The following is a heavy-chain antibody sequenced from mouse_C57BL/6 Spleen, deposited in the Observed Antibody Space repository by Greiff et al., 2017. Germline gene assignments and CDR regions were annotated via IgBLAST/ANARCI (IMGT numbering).Heavy chain of an antibody. D-gene: IGHD3-1*01. CDR2: ISSGSSTI. CDR1: GFTFSDYG. CDR3: ARHRGYRHAVDD. V-gene: IGHV5-17*01. J-gene: IGHJ4*01. Sequence: EVKVVESGGGLVKPGGSLKLSCAASGFTFSDYGMHWVRQAPEKGLEWVAYISSGSSTIYYADPVKGRFTISSDTAKHTLFLQMTSLTSEDTAMDYCARHRGYRHAVDDWGKGTSVTVSS.